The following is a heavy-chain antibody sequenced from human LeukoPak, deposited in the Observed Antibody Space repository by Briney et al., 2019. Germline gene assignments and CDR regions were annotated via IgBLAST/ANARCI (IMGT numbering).Heavy chain of an antibody. CDR1: GGTFSSYA. J-gene: IGHJ5*02. V-gene: IGHV1-69*06. CDR3: ARVHYGSGSPDDNWFDP. D-gene: IGHD3-10*01. CDR2: IIPIFGTA. Sequence: SVKVSCKASGGTFSSYAISWVRQAPGQGLEWMGGIIPIFGTANYAQKFQGRVTITADKSTSTAYMELSSLRSEDTAVYYCARVHYGSGSPDDNWFDPWGQGTLVTVSS.